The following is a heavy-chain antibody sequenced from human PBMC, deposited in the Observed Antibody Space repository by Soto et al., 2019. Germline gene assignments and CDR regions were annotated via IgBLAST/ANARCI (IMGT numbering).Heavy chain of an antibody. J-gene: IGHJ4*01. CDR2: IYHGGTT. CDR1: GYSISSASY. Sequence: SETLSDTSTVSGYSISSASYFTLILQPPGKGPEWIASIYHGGTTFYNPSLKSRITISVDTSNNQFSLKLTSVTAADTAVYYCARVHVMVVAGSTFDYWGHGTLVTVSS. V-gene: IGHV4-38-2*02. CDR3: ARVHVMVVAGSTFDY. D-gene: IGHD6-19*01.